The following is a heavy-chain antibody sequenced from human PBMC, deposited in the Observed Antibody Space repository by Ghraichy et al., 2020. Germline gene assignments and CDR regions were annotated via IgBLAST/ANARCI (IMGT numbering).Heavy chain of an antibody. CDR1: GFTFSSYA. V-gene: IGHV3-23*01. CDR3: AKEGYSYGSLSYYYYYMDV. CDR2: ISGSGGST. Sequence: GGSLRLSCAASGFTFSSYAMSWVRQAPGKGLEWVSAISGSGGSTYYADSVKGRFTISRDNSKNTLYLQMNSLRAEDTAVYYCAKEGYSYGSLSYYYYYMDVWGKGTTVTVSS. J-gene: IGHJ6*03. D-gene: IGHD5-18*01.